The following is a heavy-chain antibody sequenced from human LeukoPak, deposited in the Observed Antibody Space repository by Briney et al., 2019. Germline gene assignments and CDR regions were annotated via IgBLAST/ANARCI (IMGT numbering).Heavy chain of an antibody. J-gene: IGHJ6*03. Sequence: GGSLRLSCAASGFTFSRHGMHWVRQAPGKGLEWVAFIRYDGSDKYYADSVKGRFTISRDNAKNSLYLQMNSLRAEDTAVYYCARDLTVIVVFGHMDVWGKGTTVTVSS. CDR1: GFTFSRHG. CDR3: ARDLTVIVVFGHMDV. D-gene: IGHD3-22*01. V-gene: IGHV3-30*02. CDR2: IRYDGSDK.